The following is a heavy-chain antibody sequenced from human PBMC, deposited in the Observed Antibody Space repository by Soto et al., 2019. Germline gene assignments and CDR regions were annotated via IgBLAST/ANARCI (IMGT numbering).Heavy chain of an antibody. CDR1: GYTFTAYY. V-gene: IGHV1-2*02. CDR3: ARDPGDRTFEN. D-gene: IGHD2-21*02. CDR2: INPGSGDT. J-gene: IGHJ4*02. Sequence: ASVKVSCKASGYTFTAYYIHWVRQAPGQGLEWMGWINPGSGDTSYAQGFQGRVTMTRDTSFGPAYMELSSLRSDDTAIYYCARDPGDRTFENWGQGTLVTAP.